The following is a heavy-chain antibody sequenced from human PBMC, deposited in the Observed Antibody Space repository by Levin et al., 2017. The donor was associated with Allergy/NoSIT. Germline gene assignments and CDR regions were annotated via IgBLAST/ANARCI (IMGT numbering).Heavy chain of an antibody. CDR2: ISYDGSNK. CDR3: AGRSVVWYEPFDY. V-gene: IGHV3-30-3*01. Sequence: GESLKISCAASGFTFSSYAMHWVRQAPGKGLEWVAVISYDGSNKYYADSVKGRFTISRDNSKNTLYLQMNSLRAEDTAVYYCAGRSVVWYEPFDYWGQGTLVTVSS. CDR1: GFTFSSYA. D-gene: IGHD4-23*01. J-gene: IGHJ4*02.